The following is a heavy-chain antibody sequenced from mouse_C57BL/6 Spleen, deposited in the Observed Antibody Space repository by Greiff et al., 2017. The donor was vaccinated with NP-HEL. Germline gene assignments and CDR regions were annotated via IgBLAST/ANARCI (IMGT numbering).Heavy chain of an antibody. Sequence: EVQVVESGGGLVQPKGSSKLSCAASGFTFNTYAMHWVRQAPGKGLEWVARIRSKSSNYATYYADSVKDRFTISRDDSQSMRYLQMNNLKTEDTAMYYCVRGELGLWFAYWGQGTLVTVSA. D-gene: IGHD4-1*01. CDR3: VRGELGLWFAY. CDR1: GFTFNTYA. V-gene: IGHV10-3*01. CDR2: IRSKSSNYAT. J-gene: IGHJ3*01.